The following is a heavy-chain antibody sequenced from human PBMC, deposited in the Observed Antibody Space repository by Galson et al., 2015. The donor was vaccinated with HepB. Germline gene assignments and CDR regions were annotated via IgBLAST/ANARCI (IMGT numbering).Heavy chain of an antibody. J-gene: IGHJ2*01. D-gene: IGHD5-24*01. CDR2: INPNSGGT. CDR1: GYTFTGYY. Sequence: SVKVSCKASGYTFTGYYMHWVRQAPGQGLEWMGWINPNSGGTNYAQKFQGRVTMTRDTSISTAHMELSRLRSGDTAVYYCARDPEGDGYFDLWGRGTLVTVSS. CDR3: ARDPEGDGYFDL. V-gene: IGHV1-2*02.